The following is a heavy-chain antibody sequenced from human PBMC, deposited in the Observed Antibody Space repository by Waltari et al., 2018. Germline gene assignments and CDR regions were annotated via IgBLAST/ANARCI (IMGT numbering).Heavy chain of an antibody. J-gene: IGHJ4*02. D-gene: IGHD6-19*01. Sequence: QVQLVQSGAEVKKPGSSVKVSCKASGGTFSSYTISWVRQAPGQGLEWMGRLIPSLGIANYAQKFQGRVTITADKSMSTAYMELSSLRSEDTAVYYCARVDSSGWSCFDYWGQGTLVTVSS. CDR2: LIPSLGIA. CDR3: ARVDSSGWSCFDY. V-gene: IGHV1-69*02. CDR1: GGTFSSYT.